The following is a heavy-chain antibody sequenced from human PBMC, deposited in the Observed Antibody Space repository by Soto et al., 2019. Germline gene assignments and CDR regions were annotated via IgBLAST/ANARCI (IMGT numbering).Heavy chain of an antibody. CDR2: ISAYNGNT. CDR3: ASFSRYSSTVYYYMDV. D-gene: IGHD6-19*01. Sequence: ASVKVSCKASGYTFTSYGIIWVRQAPGQGLEWMGWISAYNGNTNHAQKLQGRVTMTTDTSTSTAYMELRSLRSDDTAVYYCASFSRYSSTVYYYMDVWGKGTTVTVSS. V-gene: IGHV1-18*01. CDR1: GYTFTSYG. J-gene: IGHJ6*03.